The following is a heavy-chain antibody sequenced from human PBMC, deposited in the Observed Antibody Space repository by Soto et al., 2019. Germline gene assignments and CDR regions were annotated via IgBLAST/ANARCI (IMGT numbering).Heavy chain of an antibody. J-gene: IGHJ4*02. CDR1: GFTFSSYG. D-gene: IGHD3-22*01. Sequence: GGSLRLSCAASGFTFSSYGMHWVRQAPGKGLEWVAVIWYDGSNKYYADSVKGRFTISRDNSKNTLYLQMNSLRAEDTAVYYCARDSHYDSSGLFDYWGQGTLVTVSS. V-gene: IGHV3-33*01. CDR3: ARDSHYDSSGLFDY. CDR2: IWYDGSNK.